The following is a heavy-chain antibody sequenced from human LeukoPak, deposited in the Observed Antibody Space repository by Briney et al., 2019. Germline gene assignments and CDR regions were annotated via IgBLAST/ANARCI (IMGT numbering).Heavy chain of an antibody. CDR1: GFTFSSYS. CDR3: ARDLKRRVYYDSSGSDDAFDI. D-gene: IGHD3-22*01. V-gene: IGHV3-21*01. CDR2: ISSSSSYI. J-gene: IGHJ3*02. Sequence: GGSLRLSCAASGFTFSSYSMNWVRPAPGKGLEWVSSISSSSSYIYYADLVKGRFTISRDNAKNSLYLQMNSLRAEDTAVYYCARDLKRRVYYDSSGSDDAFDIWGQGTMVTVSS.